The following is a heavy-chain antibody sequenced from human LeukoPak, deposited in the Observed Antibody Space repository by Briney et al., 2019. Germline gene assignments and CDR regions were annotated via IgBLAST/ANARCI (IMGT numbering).Heavy chain of an antibody. V-gene: IGHV4-39*07. CDR2: IYYSGST. J-gene: IGHJ4*02. D-gene: IGHD3-22*01. Sequence: SETLSLTCTVSGGSISSSSYYWGWIRQPPGKGLEWIGSIYYSGSTYYNPSLKSRVTISVDTPKNQFSLKLSSVTAADTAVYYCARVPSGYYDSSQTDYWGQGTLVTVSS. CDR1: GGSISSSSYY. CDR3: ARVPSGYYDSSQTDY.